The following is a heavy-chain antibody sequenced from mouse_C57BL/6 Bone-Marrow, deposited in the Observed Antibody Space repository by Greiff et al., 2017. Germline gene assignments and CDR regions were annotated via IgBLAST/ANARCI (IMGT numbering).Heavy chain of an antibody. V-gene: IGHV1-47*01. CDR1: GYTFTTYP. D-gene: IGHD1-1*01. Sequence: VQLQQSGAELVKPGASVKMSCKASGYTFTTYPIAWMKQNHGKSLEWIGNFNPYSDDTKYNEKVKGKATLTVEKSSSTGYLQLSRLTSDDSAFYYCARLGNTVAFDDWGQGATLTVSS. CDR2: FNPYSDDT. J-gene: IGHJ2*01. CDR3: ARLGNTVAFDD.